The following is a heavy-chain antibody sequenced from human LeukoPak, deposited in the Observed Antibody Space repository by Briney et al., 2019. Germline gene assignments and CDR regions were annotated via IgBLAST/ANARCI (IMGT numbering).Heavy chain of an antibody. Sequence: GGSLRLSCAASGFTFSSYSMNWVRQAPGKGLEWVSYISSSSSTIYNADSVKGRFTISRDNAKNSLYLQMNSLRVEDTAVYYCARDVLAAQDYYYYYMDVWGKGTTVTVSS. CDR2: ISSSSSTI. CDR1: GFTFSSYS. CDR3: ARDVLAAQDYYYYYMDV. V-gene: IGHV3-48*04. D-gene: IGHD6-6*01. J-gene: IGHJ6*03.